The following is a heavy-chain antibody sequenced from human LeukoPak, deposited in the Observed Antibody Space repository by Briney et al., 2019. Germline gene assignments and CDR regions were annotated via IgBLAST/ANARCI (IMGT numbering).Heavy chain of an antibody. Sequence: GGSLRLSCAASGFTFSSYAMSWVRQAPGKGLEWVSAISGSGGSTYYADSVKGRFTISRDNSKNTLYLQMNSLRAEATAVYYCAKSDIVVVPAAMRDYWGQGTLVTVSS. CDR3: AKSDIVVVPAAMRDY. V-gene: IGHV3-23*01. J-gene: IGHJ4*02. D-gene: IGHD2-2*01. CDR2: ISGSGGST. CDR1: GFTFSSYA.